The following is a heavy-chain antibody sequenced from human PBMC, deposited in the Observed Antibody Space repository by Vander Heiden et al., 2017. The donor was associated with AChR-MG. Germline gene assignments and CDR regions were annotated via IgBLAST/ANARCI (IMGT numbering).Heavy chain of an antibody. J-gene: IGHJ6*02. CDR3: ARGHYDILTGYYRQGGFYGMDV. V-gene: IGHV1-69*06. D-gene: IGHD3-9*01. CDR2: IIPIFGTA. Sequence: QVQLVQSRAEVKNPASSVKLSCKASGGTFSSYPITWVGQAPGQGLEWMGGIIPIFGTANYAQKFQGRVTITADKSTSTAYMELSSLRSEDTAVYYCARGHYDILTGYYRQGGFYGMDVWGQGTTVTVSS. CDR1: GGTFSSYP.